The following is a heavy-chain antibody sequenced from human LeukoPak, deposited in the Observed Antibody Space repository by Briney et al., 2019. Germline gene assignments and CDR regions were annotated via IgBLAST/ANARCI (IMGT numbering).Heavy chain of an antibody. J-gene: IGHJ5*02. D-gene: IGHD7-27*01. Sequence: GGSLRLSCAGSGFTFSYYWMHWVRQAPGKGLVWVSRINSDGSSTSYADSVKGRFTISRDNAKNTLYLQMNSLRAEDTAAYYCARDPYDWGSNWFDPWGQGTLVTVSS. CDR1: GFTFSYYW. CDR3: ARDPYDWGSNWFDP. V-gene: IGHV3-74*01. CDR2: INSDGSST.